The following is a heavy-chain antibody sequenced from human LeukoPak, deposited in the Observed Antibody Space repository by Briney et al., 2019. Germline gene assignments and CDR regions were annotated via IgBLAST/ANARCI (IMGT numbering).Heavy chain of an antibody. Sequence: GGSLRLSCAASGFTFSIYAMNWVRQAPGKGLEWVSFISSSGSAIHYADSVRGRFTISRDNAKNSLYLQMSRLRAEDTAVYYCAREKLSFFDSSGYFDYWGQGALVTVSS. CDR2: ISSSGSAI. CDR3: AREKLSFFDSSGYFDY. D-gene: IGHD3-22*01. J-gene: IGHJ4*02. V-gene: IGHV3-48*03. CDR1: GFTFSIYA.